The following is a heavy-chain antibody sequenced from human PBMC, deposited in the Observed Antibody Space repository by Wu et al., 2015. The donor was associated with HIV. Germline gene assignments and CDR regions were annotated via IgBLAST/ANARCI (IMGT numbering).Heavy chain of an antibody. CDR3: GRYEGCSGGWLATHTAMLTT. D-gene: IGHD2-15*01. V-gene: IGHV1-18*01. J-gene: IGHJ4*02. CDR2: ISVYNGNT. CDR1: GYTFTSYG. Sequence: QVQLVQSGAEVKKSGASVKVSCKASGYTFTSYGISWVRQAPGQGLEWMGWISVYNGNTKYAQKFQGRVIMTTDTSTSTGYMELRSLRSDDTAVYYCGRYEGCSGGWLATHTAMLTTWGQGTLVTVSS.